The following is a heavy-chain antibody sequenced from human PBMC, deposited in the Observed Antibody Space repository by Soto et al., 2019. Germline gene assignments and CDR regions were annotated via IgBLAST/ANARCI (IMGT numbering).Heavy chain of an antibody. D-gene: IGHD5-18*01. V-gene: IGHV1-18*01. CDR2: ISAYNGNT. Sequence: QVQLVQSGAEVKKPGASVKVSCKASGYTFTSYGISWVRQAPGQGLERMGWISAYNGNTNYAQKLQGRVTMTTDTSTSTAYMELRSPRSDDTAVYYCARDWEDTAMAYYYYYMDVWGKGTTVTVSS. J-gene: IGHJ6*03. CDR1: GYTFTSYG. CDR3: ARDWEDTAMAYYYYYMDV.